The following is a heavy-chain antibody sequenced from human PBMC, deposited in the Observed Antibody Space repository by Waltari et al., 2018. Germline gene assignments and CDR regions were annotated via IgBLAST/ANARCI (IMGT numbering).Heavy chain of an antibody. D-gene: IGHD3-3*02. J-gene: IGHJ4*02. CDR1: GYTFTSYG. CDR3: ARDFIFGVVPYY. CDR2: ISDYNGNT. V-gene: IGHV1-18*01. Sequence: QVQLVQSGAEVKKPGASVKFSCKASGYTFTSYGISWVRQAPGQGLQLMGWISDYNGNTNYAQKLQGRVTMTTDTSTRTAYMELRSLRSDDTAVYYCARDFIFGVVPYYWGQGTLVTVSS.